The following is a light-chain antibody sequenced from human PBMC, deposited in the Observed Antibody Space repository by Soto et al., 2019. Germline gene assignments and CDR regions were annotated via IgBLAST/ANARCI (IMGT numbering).Light chain of an antibody. CDR2: AES. J-gene: IGKJ2*01. V-gene: IGKV3-20*01. Sequence: EIVLTQSPGTLSLSPGERATLSCRASQSVSSSYLAWYQQKPGQAPRLLIYAESSRATGIPDRFSGSGSGTDFTLTISRLEPEDFAVYYCQQYGSSPPNTFGQGTKLEIK. CDR1: QSVSSSY. CDR3: QQYGSSPPNT.